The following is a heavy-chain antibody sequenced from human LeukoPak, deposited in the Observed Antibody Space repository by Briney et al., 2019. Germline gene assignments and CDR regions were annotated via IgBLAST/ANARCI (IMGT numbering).Heavy chain of an antibody. V-gene: IGHV1-69*05. CDR2: IIPIFGTA. CDR3: ARAESNYYDSSGYYWD. CDR1: GGTFSSYA. J-gene: IGHJ4*02. D-gene: IGHD3-22*01. Sequence: SVKVSCKXSGGTFSSYAISWVRQTPGQGLEWMGRIIPIFGTANYAQKFQGRVTITTDESTSKAYMELSSLRSEDTAVYYCARAESNYYDSSGYYWDWGQGTLVTVSS.